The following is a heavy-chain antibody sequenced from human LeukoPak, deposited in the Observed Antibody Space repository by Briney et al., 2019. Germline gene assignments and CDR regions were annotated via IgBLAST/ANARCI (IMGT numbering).Heavy chain of an antibody. D-gene: IGHD6-6*01. CDR1: GGSFSGYY. Sequence: PSEALSVTCAVYGGSFSGYYWSWIRQPPGKGLEWSGEINHSGSTNYNPSLKSRVTISVDTSTHQFSLKLSSVTAADTAVYYCARGLGHSSSEDFDYWGQGTLVTVSS. CDR2: INHSGST. J-gene: IGHJ4*02. V-gene: IGHV4-34*01. CDR3: ARGLGHSSSEDFDY.